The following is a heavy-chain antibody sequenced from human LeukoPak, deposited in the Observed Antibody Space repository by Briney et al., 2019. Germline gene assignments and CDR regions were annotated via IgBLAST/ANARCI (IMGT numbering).Heavy chain of an antibody. D-gene: IGHD3-22*01. CDR3: ATNYYYDSSGYYYRY. V-gene: IGHV1-18*01. Sequence: ASVKVSCKASGYTFTSYGISWVRQAPGQGLEWMGWISAYNGNTNYAQKLQGRVTMTTDTSTSTAYMELSSLRSEDTAVYYCATNYYYDSSGYYYRYWGQGTLVTVSS. J-gene: IGHJ4*02. CDR1: GYTFTSYG. CDR2: ISAYNGNT.